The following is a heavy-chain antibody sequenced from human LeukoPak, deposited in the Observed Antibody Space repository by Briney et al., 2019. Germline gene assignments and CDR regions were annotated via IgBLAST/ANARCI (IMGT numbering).Heavy chain of an antibody. V-gene: IGHV4-39*01. CDR2: IYYSGSA. J-gene: IGHJ4*02. CDR3: VVDQTRDSRPLNY. CDR1: GGSISSSSYY. Sequence: SETLSLTCTVSGGSISSSSYYWGWIRQPPGKGLEWIGSIYYSGSAYYNPSLKSRVTISVDTSKNQFSLKLSSVTAADTAVYYCVVDQTRDSRPLNYWRQGTLVTGSS. D-gene: IGHD3-22*01.